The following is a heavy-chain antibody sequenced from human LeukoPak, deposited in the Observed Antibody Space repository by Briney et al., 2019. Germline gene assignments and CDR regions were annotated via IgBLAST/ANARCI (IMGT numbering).Heavy chain of an antibody. V-gene: IGHV3-23*01. CDR1: GFTFSSYA. CDR3: ANQVIAAAGTFDY. Sequence: GGSLRLSCAASGFTFSSYAMSWVRQAPGKGLEWVSAISGSGGSTYYADSVKGRFTISRDNSKNTLYLQMSSLRAEDTAVYYCANQVIAAAGTFDYWGQGTLVTVSS. CDR2: ISGSGGST. D-gene: IGHD6-13*01. J-gene: IGHJ4*02.